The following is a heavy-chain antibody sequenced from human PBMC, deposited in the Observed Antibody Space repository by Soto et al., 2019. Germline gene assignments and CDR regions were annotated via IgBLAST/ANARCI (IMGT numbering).Heavy chain of an antibody. V-gene: IGHV3-23*01. J-gene: IGHJ4*02. D-gene: IGHD1-26*01. CDR3: VKAVGPTARSSWIFDY. Sequence: GGSLRLSCAASGFTFSNCAMSWVRQAPGKGLEWVSIISGDGGSIYYADSVEGRFTISRDNSKNTLNLQMSSLRAGDTAVYYCVKAVGPTARSSWIFDYWGLGTLVTVSS. CDR1: GFTFSNCA. CDR2: ISGDGGSI.